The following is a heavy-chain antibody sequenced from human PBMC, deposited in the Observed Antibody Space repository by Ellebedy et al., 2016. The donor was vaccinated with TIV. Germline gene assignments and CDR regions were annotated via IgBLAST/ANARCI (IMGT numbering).Heavy chain of an antibody. CDR1: GFTFRNDW. D-gene: IGHD2-21*02. J-gene: IGHJ4*02. CDR3: ARDRPYCGGDCYSFGD. Sequence: GESLKIPXAAPGFTFRNDWMPWVRQAPGKGLVWVSRINSDGSTTNYADSVKGRFTISRDNAKNTLYLQMNSLRGEDTAVYYCARDRPYCGGDCYSFGDWGQGTLVTVSS. V-gene: IGHV3-74*01. CDR2: INSDGSTT.